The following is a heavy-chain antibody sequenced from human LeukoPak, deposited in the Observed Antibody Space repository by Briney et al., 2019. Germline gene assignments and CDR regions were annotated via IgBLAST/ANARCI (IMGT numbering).Heavy chain of an antibody. CDR3: ARDRRAAGGFFSPEY. CDR2: IIPILATE. Sequence: SVKVSCKASGGTFSSYAFSWVRQAPGQGLERMGRIIPILATEFYAQKVQDRLTITADPSTSTAYMELSSLRSDDTAVYYCARDRRAAGGFFSPEYWGQGTQVTVSS. V-gene: IGHV1-69*11. CDR1: GGTFSSYA. D-gene: IGHD6-13*01. J-gene: IGHJ4*02.